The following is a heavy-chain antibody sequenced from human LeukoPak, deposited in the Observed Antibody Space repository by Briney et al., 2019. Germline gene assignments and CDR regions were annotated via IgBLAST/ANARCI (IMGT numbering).Heavy chain of an antibody. J-gene: IGHJ5*02. CDR3: ARGKIAVAGS. D-gene: IGHD6-19*01. Sequence: GGSLRLSCAASGFTFSSYGMHCVRQAPGKGLEWVAFIRYDGSNKYYADSVKGRFTISRDNSKNTLYLQMNSLRAEDTAVYYCARGKIAVAGSWGQGTLVTVSS. CDR2: IRYDGSNK. CDR1: GFTFSSYG. V-gene: IGHV3-30*02.